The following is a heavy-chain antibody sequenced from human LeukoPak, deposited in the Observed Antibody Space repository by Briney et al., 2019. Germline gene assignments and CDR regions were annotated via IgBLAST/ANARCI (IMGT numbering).Heavy chain of an antibody. CDR2: IDGSGGNT. CDR3: AKRRVSGRSSKFDY. D-gene: IGHD6-6*01. J-gene: IGHJ4*02. V-gene: IGHV3-23*01. CDR1: GFTFSSYA. Sequence: GGSLRLSCAASGFTFSSYAMSWVRQAPGKGLEWVSAIDGSGGNTYYADSVKGRFTISRDNSKNTLYLLMNSLRAEGTAVYYCAKRRVSGRSSKFDYWGQGTLVTVSS.